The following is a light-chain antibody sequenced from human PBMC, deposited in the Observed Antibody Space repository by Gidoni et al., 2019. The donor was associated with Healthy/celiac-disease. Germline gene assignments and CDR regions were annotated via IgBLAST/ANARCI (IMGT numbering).Light chain of an antibody. Sequence: QSVVTQPPSASGTPGQRVTISCSGSSSNIEKNAVSWYQQLPGTAPKLLMYNNNERPSGVPDRFSGYKSGTSASLAISGLQSDDEADYYCVTWDDGLDGMVFGGGTKLTVL. CDR2: NNN. V-gene: IGLV1-44*01. CDR1: SSNIEKNA. J-gene: IGLJ2*01. CDR3: VTWDDGLDGMV.